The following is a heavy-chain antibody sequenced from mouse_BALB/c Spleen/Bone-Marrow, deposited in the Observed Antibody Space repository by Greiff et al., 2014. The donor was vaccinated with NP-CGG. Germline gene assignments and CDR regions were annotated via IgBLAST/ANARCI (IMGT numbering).Heavy chain of an antibody. CDR3: ARDRFDV. CDR1: GFSLTSYG. J-gene: IGHJ1*01. Sequence: VLLVQSGPGLVAPSQSLSITCTVSGFSLTSYGVHWVRQTPGKGLEWLGVIWAGGSTNYNSAHMSRLSISKDNSKSQFFLKMNSLHTDETAMYYCARDRFDVWGAGTTVTVSS. CDR2: IWAGGST. V-gene: IGHV2-9*02.